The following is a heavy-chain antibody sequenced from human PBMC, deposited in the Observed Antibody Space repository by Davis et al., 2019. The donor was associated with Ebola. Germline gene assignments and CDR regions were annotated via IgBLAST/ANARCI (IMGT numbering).Heavy chain of an antibody. CDR3: ARDSTAEPGTVAHHHY. D-gene: IGHD6-13*01. CDR2: ITGSGEMT. V-gene: IGHV3-23*01. J-gene: IGHJ4*02. CDR1: GFTFSSYV. Sequence: GESLKISCAASGFTFSSYVITWVRQAPGKGPEWVSGITGSGEMTTYADSVKGRFTISRDNSKNTLYLQMNSLRVEDTAVYYCARDSTAEPGTVAHHHYWGQGTLVTVSS.